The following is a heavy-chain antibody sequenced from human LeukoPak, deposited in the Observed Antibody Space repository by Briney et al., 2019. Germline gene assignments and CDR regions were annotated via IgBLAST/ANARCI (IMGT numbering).Heavy chain of an antibody. J-gene: IGHJ6*02. V-gene: IGHV1-69*04. CDR3: ARVGLTGTTRYYYYGMDV. CDR1: GGTFSSYA. CDR2: IIPILGIA. Sequence: SVKVSCKASGGTFSSYAIIWVRQAPGQGLEWMGRIIPILGIANYAQKFQGRVTITADKSTSTAYMELSSLRSEDTAVYYCARVGLTGTTRYYYYGMDVWGQGTTVTVSS. D-gene: IGHD1-20*01.